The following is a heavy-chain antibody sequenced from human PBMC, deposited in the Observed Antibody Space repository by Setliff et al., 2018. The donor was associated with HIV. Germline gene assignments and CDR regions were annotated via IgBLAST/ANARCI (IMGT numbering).Heavy chain of an antibody. CDR3: ARDPAMSGWALAD. J-gene: IGHJ4*02. CDR2: IWYDGSNK. Sequence: LSCAASGFTFKTDAMHWVRQAPGKGLEWVAFIWYDGSNKEYGDSVKGRFTISRDNSKNMVYLEMNNLRGEDSAVYYCARDPAMSGWALADWGQGTQVTVSS. D-gene: IGHD6-19*01. CDR1: GFTFKTDA. V-gene: IGHV3-33*01.